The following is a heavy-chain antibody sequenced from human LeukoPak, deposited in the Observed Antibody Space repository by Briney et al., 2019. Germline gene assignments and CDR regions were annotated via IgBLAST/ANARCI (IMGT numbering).Heavy chain of an antibody. CDR3: ARPGYSYGRYFDY. Sequence: PGRSLRLSCAASGFTFSSYWMHLVRQAPGKGLVWVSRINSDGSSTIYADSVKGRFTISRDNAKNTLYLQMSSLRAEDTAVYYCARPGYSYGRYFDYWGQGTLVTVSS. CDR1: GFTFSSYW. J-gene: IGHJ4*02. D-gene: IGHD5-18*01. V-gene: IGHV3-74*01. CDR2: INSDGSST.